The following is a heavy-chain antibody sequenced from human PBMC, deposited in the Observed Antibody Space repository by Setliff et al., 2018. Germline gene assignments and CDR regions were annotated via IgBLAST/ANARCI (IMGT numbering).Heavy chain of an antibody. J-gene: IGHJ6*02. D-gene: IGHD5-18*01. V-gene: IGHV4-59*02. Sequence: SETLSLTCTVSGGSVSPYFWSWIRQPPGKGLEWIGYIYHNGNTNFNPSLKSRVNMSVDTSKNQFALNLKSVTAADTAVYYCARDRTAYSYGLDVWGQGTTVTVSS. CDR1: GGSVSPYF. CDR3: ARDRTAYSYGLDV. CDR2: IYHNGNT.